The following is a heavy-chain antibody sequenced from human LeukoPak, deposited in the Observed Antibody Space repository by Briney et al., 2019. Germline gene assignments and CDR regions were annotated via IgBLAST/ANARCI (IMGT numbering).Heavy chain of an antibody. D-gene: IGHD3-16*01. V-gene: IGHV4-34*01. J-gene: IGHJ4*02. CDR1: GGSFSGYY. CDR2: INHSGST. CDR3: ARGAKMYYDYVWGSSQPRLDY. Sequence: PSETLTLTCAVYGGSFSGYYWSWNRQPPGKGLEWIGEINHSGSTNYNPSLKSRVTISVDTSKNQFSLKLSSVTAADTAVYYCARGAKMYYDYVWGSSQPRLDYWGQGTLVTVSS.